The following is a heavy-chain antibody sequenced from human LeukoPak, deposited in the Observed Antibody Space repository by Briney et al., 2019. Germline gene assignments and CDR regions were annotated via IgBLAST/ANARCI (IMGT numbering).Heavy chain of an antibody. CDR2: INDSGRT. Sequence: SETLSLTCAVYGGSFSNYYWSWIRQPPGKGLEWIGEINDSGRTNYNPSLMSRVTVSVDTSKNQFSLRLTSVTATDTAVYYCARRWNYGRNYYIDFWGKGATVSVSS. J-gene: IGHJ6*03. D-gene: IGHD1-7*01. CDR3: ARRWNYGRNYYIDF. V-gene: IGHV4-34*01. CDR1: GGSFSNYY.